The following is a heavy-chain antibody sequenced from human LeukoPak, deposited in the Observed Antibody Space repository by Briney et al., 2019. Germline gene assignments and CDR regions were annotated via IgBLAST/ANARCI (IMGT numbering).Heavy chain of an antibody. Sequence: GASVKVSCKASGYTFTSYAMHWVRQAPGQRLEWMGWINAGNGNTKYSQKFQGRVTITRDTSASTAYMELSSLRSEDTAVYYCARDYGGSSGYYWSPLDYWGQGTLVTVSS. CDR1: GYTFTSYA. J-gene: IGHJ4*02. V-gene: IGHV1-3*01. D-gene: IGHD3-22*01. CDR2: INAGNGNT. CDR3: ARDYGGSSGYYWSPLDY.